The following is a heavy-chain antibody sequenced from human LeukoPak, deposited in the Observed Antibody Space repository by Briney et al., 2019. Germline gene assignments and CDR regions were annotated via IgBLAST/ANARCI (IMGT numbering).Heavy chain of an antibody. D-gene: IGHD3-22*01. CDR3: ARSYYDSSGYYYVQMVFDY. CDR2: ISAYNGNT. V-gene: IGHV1-18*04. CDR1: GYTFTGYY. J-gene: IGHJ4*02. Sequence: GASVKVSCKASGYTFTGYYMHWVRQAPGQGLEWMGWISAYNGNTNYAQKLQGRVTMTTDTSTSTAYMELRSLRSDDTAVYFCARSYYDSSGYYYVQMVFDYWGQGTLVTVSS.